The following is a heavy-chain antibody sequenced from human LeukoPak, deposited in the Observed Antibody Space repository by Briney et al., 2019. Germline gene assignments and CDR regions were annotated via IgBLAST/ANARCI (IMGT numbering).Heavy chain of an antibody. CDR3: ARWYYYETSGLYYGSFDN. Sequence: GGSLRLSCAASGFTFSDYYMSWIRQAPGKGLEWVSYISNSGSGSTIYYADSVKGRFTISRDNARNTLYLQMNSLRAEDTAVYYCARWYYYETSGLYYGSFDNWGQGTLVTVSS. J-gene: IGHJ5*02. D-gene: IGHD3-22*01. CDR2: ISNSGSGSTI. CDR1: GFTFSDYY. V-gene: IGHV3-11*01.